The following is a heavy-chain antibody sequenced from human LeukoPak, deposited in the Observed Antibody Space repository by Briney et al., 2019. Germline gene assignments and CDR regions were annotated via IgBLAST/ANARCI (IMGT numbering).Heavy chain of an antibody. CDR3: AELGITMIGGV. D-gene: IGHD3-10*02. V-gene: IGHV3-48*04. J-gene: IGHJ6*04. CDR1: GFTFSDYS. CDR2: ISLSSSAI. Sequence: GGSLRLSCAASGFTFSDYSMHWVRQAPGKGLEWISYISLSSSAIYYADSVKGRFTISRDNAKNSLYLQMNSLRAEDTAVYYCAELGITMIGGVWGKGTTVTISS.